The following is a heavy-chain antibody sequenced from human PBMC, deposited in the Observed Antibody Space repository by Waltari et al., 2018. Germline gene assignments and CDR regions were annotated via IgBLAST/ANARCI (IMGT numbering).Heavy chain of an antibody. Sequence: EVQLEQSGAEVKKPGESLKISCTTSGFTFSEHWIAWVRQMPGKGLEWMGIIYPGDSDTRYSPAFQGHVTISADQSINTAYLQWSSLKASDSAIYYCARPYGPESYSPYWGRGTLVTVSS. D-gene: IGHD3-10*01. CDR3: ARPYGPESYSPY. V-gene: IGHV5-51*01. J-gene: IGHJ4*02. CDR2: IYPGDSDT. CDR1: GFTFSEHW.